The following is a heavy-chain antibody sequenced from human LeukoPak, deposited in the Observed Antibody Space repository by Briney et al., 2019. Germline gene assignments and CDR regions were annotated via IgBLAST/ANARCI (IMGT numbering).Heavy chain of an antibody. CDR2: MNPNSGHT. D-gene: IGHD1-26*01. Sequence: ASVKVSCKASGYSFTSYDIHWVRQAAGHGLEWMGWMNPNSGHTGHAQKFQGRVTMTGDTSMTTAYMELSGLTSEDTAMYYCARGPALHSKWVGGRWFDHWGQGTLVTVSS. CDR1: GYSFTSYD. V-gene: IGHV1-8*01. J-gene: IGHJ5*02. CDR3: ARGPALHSKWVGGRWFDH.